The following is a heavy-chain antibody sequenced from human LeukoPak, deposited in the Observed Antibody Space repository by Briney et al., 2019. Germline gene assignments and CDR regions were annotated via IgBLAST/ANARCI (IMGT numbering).Heavy chain of an antibody. V-gene: IGHV4-39*07. Sequence: SETLSLTCTVSGVSISSSSYYWGWIRQPPGKGLEWIGSIYYSGSTYYDPFLKSRVTISVDTSKNQFSLKLSSVTAADTAVYYCATVLFGRWGYYDSSGYYYKYFHHWGQGTLVTVSS. D-gene: IGHD3-22*01. CDR1: GVSISSSSYY. J-gene: IGHJ1*01. CDR3: ATVLFGRWGYYDSSGYYYKYFHH. CDR2: IYYSGST.